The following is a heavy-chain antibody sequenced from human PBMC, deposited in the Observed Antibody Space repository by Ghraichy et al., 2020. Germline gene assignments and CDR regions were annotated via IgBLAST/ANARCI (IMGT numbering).Heavy chain of an antibody. D-gene: IGHD4-17*01. CDR1: GFTFSTYG. J-gene: IGHJ4*02. CDR3: ARRRSSYFDN. V-gene: IGHV3-33*01. CDR2: ICYDGSYK. Sequence: GGSLRLSCAASGFTFSTYGMHWVRQAPGKGLEWVAVICYDGSYKYYADSVKGRFTISRDNSKNTLYLQMNSLRAEDTAVYYCARRRSSYFDNWGQGTLVTVSS.